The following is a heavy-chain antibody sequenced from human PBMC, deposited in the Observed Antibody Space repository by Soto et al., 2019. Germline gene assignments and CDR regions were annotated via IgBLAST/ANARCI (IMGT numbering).Heavy chain of an antibody. D-gene: IGHD3-22*01. CDR1: GFTCSFYI. CDR3: ARAGGSLLKYYFDS. V-gene: IGHV3-21*01. CDR2: ISSSSGSI. J-gene: IGHJ4*02. Sequence: GGALRLSCAASGFTCSFYIMNWVRQSPGKGLEWVSAISSSSGSIYYADSLKGRFTVSRDNARNSLYLQINSLRAEDTAVYYCARAGGSLLKYYFDSWGQGTLVTVSS.